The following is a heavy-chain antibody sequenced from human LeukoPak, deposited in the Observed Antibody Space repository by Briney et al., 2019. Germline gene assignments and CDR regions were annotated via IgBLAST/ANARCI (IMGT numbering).Heavy chain of an antibody. D-gene: IGHD3-16*01. CDR3: AILAGQLAFDY. V-gene: IGHV4-34*01. CDR1: AGSFSGYY. J-gene: IGHJ4*02. Sequence: SETLSPTCAVYAGSFSGYYWSWIRQPPGKGLEWIGETNQSGSTSYKTSLKSRVTISVDTSKNQFSLKLSSVTAADTAVYYCAILAGQLAFDYWGQGTLVTVSS. CDR2: TNQSGST.